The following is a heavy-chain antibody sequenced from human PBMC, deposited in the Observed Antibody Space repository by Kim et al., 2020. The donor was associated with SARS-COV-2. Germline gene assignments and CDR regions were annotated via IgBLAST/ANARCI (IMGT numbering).Heavy chain of an antibody. CDR3: ARLNGYYPAFDI. D-gene: IGHD2-8*01. CDR2: IYHSGST. Sequence: SETLSLTCAVSGGSISSSNWWSWVRQLPGKGLEWIGEIYHSGSTNYNPSLKSRVTISVDKSKNQFSLKLSSVTAADTAVYYCARLNGYYPAFDIWGQGTMVTVSS. V-gene: IGHV4-4*02. J-gene: IGHJ3*02. CDR1: GGSISSSNW.